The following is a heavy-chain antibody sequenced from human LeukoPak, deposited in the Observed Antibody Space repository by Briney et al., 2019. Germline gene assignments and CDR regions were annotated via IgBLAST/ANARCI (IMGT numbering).Heavy chain of an antibody. J-gene: IGHJ3*02. CDR1: GFTFSSYS. V-gene: IGHV3-21*04. Sequence: GGSLRLSCAASGFTFSSYSMNWVRQAPGKGLEWGSSISSSSSYIYYADSVKGRFTISRDNAKNSLYLQMNSLRAEDTALYYCARGGREYNWNHDAFDIWGQGTMVTVSS. D-gene: IGHD1-1*01. CDR3: ARGGREYNWNHDAFDI. CDR2: ISSSSSYI.